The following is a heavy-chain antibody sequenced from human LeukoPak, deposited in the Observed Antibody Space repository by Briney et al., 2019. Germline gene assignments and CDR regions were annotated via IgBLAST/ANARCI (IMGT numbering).Heavy chain of an antibody. D-gene: IGHD3-22*01. V-gene: IGHV1-18*01. CDR1: GYTFTSYG. CDR2: ISAYNGNT. J-gene: IGHJ5*02. Sequence: ASVKVSCKASGYTFTSYGISWVRQAPGQGLEWMGWISAYNGNTNYAQKLQGRATMTTDTSTSTAYMELRSLRSDDTAVYYCARVPLDYYDSSGYYWTTSNWFDPWGQGTLVTVSS. CDR3: ARVPLDYYDSSGYYWTTSNWFDP.